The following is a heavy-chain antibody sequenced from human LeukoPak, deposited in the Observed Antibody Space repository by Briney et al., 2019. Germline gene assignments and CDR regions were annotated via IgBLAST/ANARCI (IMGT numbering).Heavy chain of an antibody. J-gene: IGHJ4*02. D-gene: IGHD5-18*01. CDR3: ARYSYGYYLDY. CDR1: GGSFSGYY. CDR2: INHSGST. V-gene: IGHV4-34*01. Sequence: SETLSLTCAVYGGSFSGYYWSWIRQPPGKGLEWIGEINHSGSTNYNPSLKSRVTISVDTSKNQFSLKLSSVTAADTAAYYCARYSYGYYLDYWGQGTLVTVSS.